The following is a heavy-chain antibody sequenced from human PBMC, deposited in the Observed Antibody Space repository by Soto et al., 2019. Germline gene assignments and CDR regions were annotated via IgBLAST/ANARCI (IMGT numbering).Heavy chain of an antibody. V-gene: IGHV1-69*12. Sequence: QVQLVQSGAEVKKPGSSVKVSCKASGGTFSSYAISWVRQAPGQGLEWMGGIIPIFGTANYAQKFQGRVTMTADGSTSTAYMALSSLRSEDTPVYYCARHVPAAGYYYGMDVWGQGPTVTAAS. CDR2: IIPIFGTA. D-gene: IGHD2-2*01. J-gene: IGHJ6*02. CDR1: GGTFSSYA. CDR3: ARHVPAAGYYYGMDV.